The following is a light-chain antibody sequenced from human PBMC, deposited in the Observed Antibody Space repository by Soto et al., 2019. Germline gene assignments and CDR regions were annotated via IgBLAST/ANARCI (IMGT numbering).Light chain of an antibody. Sequence: DIQMTQSPSTLSASVGDRVTITCRASQSISSWLGWYQQKPGKTPKLPIYKASRLESGVPSRFIGSGSGAEFTLTISSLQPDDFATYYCQQYNSYSWTFGQGTKVEIK. CDR2: KAS. V-gene: IGKV1-5*03. J-gene: IGKJ1*01. CDR3: QQYNSYSWT. CDR1: QSISSW.